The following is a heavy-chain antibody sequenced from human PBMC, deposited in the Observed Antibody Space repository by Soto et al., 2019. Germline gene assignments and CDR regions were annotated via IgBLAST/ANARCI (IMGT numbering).Heavy chain of an antibody. CDR2: IYYSGST. CDR1: GGSISSSSYY. CDR3: ARGWEWLLYDRSNWFDP. D-gene: IGHD3-3*01. V-gene: IGHV4-39*01. J-gene: IGHJ5*02. Sequence: SETLSLTCTVSGGSISSSSYYWGWIRQPPGKGLEWIGSIYYSGSTYYNPSLKSRVTISVDTSKNQFSLKLSSVTAADTAVYYCARGWEWLLYDRSNWFDPWGQGTLVTVSS.